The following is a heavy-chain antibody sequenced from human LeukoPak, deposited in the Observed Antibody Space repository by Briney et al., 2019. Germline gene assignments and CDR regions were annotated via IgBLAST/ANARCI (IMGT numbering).Heavy chain of an antibody. Sequence: GGSLRLSCAASGFTFSSYAMSWVRQAPGKGLEWVSAISGSGGSTYYADSVKGRFTISRDNSKNTLYLQMNSLRAEDTAVYYCAKAELDFWSGYPDYWGREPWSPSPQ. D-gene: IGHD3-3*01. V-gene: IGHV3-23*01. CDR3: AKAELDFWSGYPDY. CDR2: ISGSGGST. J-gene: IGHJ4*02. CDR1: GFTFSSYA.